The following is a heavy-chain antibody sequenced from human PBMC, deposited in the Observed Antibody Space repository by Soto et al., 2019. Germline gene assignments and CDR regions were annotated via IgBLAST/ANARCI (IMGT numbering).Heavy chain of an antibody. CDR2: IRSKANSYAT. V-gene: IGHV3-73*01. Sequence: PGGSLRLSCAACGFTFSGSAMHWVRQASGKGLEWVGRIRSKANSYATAYAASVKGRFTISRDDSKNTAYLQMNSLKTEDTAVYYCTSPDPREDYYYYMDVWGKGTTVTVSS. CDR3: TSPDPREDYYYYMDV. J-gene: IGHJ6*03. CDR1: GFTFSGSA.